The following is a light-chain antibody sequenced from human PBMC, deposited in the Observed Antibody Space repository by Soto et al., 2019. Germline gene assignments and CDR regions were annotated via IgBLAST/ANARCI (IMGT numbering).Light chain of an antibody. CDR3: QQYNTDSYT. V-gene: IGKV1-5*01. CDR2: DAS. CDR1: QGISTW. Sequence: DIQMTQSPSTLSASVGDRVTSTCRASQGISTWLAWYQQKPGKAPKLLIFDASSLGSGVPSRFSGSGSGTEFTLTISGLQPDDFATYHCQQYNTDSYTFGQGTKLEI. J-gene: IGKJ2*01.